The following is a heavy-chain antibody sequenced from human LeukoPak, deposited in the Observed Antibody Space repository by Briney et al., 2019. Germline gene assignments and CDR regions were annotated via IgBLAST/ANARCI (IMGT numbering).Heavy chain of an antibody. CDR1: GFTFSSYW. Sequence: GSLRLSCAASGFTFSSYWMHWVRQAPGKGLVWVSRINSDGSSTTYADSVKGRFTISRDNAKNTLYLQMNSLRAEDTAVYYCAPLRQSSGWPFDYWGQGTLVTVSS. J-gene: IGHJ4*02. CDR3: APLRQSSGWPFDY. CDR2: INSDGSST. D-gene: IGHD6-19*01. V-gene: IGHV3-74*01.